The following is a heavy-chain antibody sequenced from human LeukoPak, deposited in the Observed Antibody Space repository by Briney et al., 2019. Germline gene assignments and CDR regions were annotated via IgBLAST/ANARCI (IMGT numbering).Heavy chain of an antibody. CDR1: GFTFSACA. J-gene: IGHJ3*02. V-gene: IGHV3-23*01. Sequence: PGGSLRLSCAASGFTFSACAMSWVRQAPGKGLEWVSGISPGGGVAIYANSVKGRFTISRDNSKNTLYLQMNSLRAEDTAVYRCVRRSPERAFDIWGQGTTVTVSS. CDR3: VRRSPERAFDI. CDR2: ISPGGGVA.